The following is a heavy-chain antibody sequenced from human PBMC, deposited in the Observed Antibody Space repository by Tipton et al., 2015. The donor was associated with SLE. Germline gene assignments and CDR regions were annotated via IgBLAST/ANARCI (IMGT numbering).Heavy chain of an antibody. CDR1: GFTFSSYW. J-gene: IGHJ3*02. CDR2: INSDGSST. CDR3: ARAVHFWRGAFDI. D-gene: IGHD3-3*02. V-gene: IGHV3-74*01. Sequence: GSLRLSCAASGFTFSSYWMHWVRQAPGKGLVWVSRINSDGSSTSYADSVKGRFTISRDNAKNTLYLQMNSLRAEDTAVYYCARAVHFWRGAFDIWGQGTMVTVSS.